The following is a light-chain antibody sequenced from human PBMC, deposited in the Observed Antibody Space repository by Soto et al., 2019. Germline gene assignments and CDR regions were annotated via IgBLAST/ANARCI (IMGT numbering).Light chain of an antibody. CDR1: QSISSW. CDR2: KAS. Sequence: DIQMTQSPSTLSASVGDRVTITCRASQSISSWLAWYQQKPGKAPKLLIYKASTLESGVPSRFSGSGSGTEFTLTIISLQPDDFATYYCQQYNSYPWTFGQGTKVDI. J-gene: IGKJ1*01. V-gene: IGKV1-5*03. CDR3: QQYNSYPWT.